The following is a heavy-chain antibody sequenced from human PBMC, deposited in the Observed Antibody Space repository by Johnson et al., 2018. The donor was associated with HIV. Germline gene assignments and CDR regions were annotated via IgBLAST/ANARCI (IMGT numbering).Heavy chain of an antibody. CDR1: GFTFSSYG. V-gene: IGHV3-30*02. Sequence: MLLVESGGGVVQTGGSLRLSCAASGFTFSSYGMHWVRQAPGKGLEWVAFIRYDGSNKYYADSVKGRFTISRDNSKNTLYLQMNSLRAEDTAVYYCARDRAWNYEGAFDIWGQGTMVTVSS. CDR3: ARDRAWNYEGAFDI. J-gene: IGHJ3*02. D-gene: IGHD1-7*01. CDR2: IRYDGSNK.